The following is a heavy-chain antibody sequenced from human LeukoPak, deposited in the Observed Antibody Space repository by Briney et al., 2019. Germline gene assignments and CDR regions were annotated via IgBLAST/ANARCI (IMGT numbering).Heavy chain of an antibody. V-gene: IGHV1-69*01. J-gene: IGHJ5*02. D-gene: IGHD2-2*03. CDR3: ARDIPGPYGYCSSASCSRGNWFDP. CDR1: GGTFSSYA. Sequence: GSSVKVSCKASGGTFSSYAISWVRQAPGQGLEWMGGIIPIFGTANYAQKFQGRVTITADESTSTAYMELSSLRSEDTAVYYCARDIPGPYGYCSSASCSRGNWFDPWGQGTLVTVSS. CDR2: IIPIFGTA.